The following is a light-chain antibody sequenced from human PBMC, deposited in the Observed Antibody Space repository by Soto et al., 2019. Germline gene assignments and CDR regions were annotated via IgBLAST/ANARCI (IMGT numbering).Light chain of an antibody. J-gene: IGKJ1*01. CDR2: GAS. V-gene: IGKV3-20*01. CDR1: QSVNSNY. CDR3: QQYGSSPWT. Sequence: EMVMTQSPAILSVSPGEGATLSCRASQSVNSNYLAWYQQHPGQPPRLLIYGASSRATGIPDRFSGSGSGTDFTLTISRLEPEDFAVYYCQQYGSSPWTFGQGTKVDIK.